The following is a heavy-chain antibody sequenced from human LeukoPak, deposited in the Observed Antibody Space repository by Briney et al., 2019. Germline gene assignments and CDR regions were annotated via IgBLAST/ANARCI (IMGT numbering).Heavy chain of an antibody. CDR2: ISYDGSNK. CDR1: GFTFSSYA. D-gene: IGHD6-13*01. J-gene: IGHJ4*02. V-gene: IGHV3-30-3*01. CDR3: ARDNRYSSPGLLNDY. Sequence: GGSLRLSCAASGFTFSSYAMHWVRQAPGKGLEWVAVISYDGSNKYYADSVKGRFTISRDNSKNTLYLQMNSLRVEDTAVYYCARDNRYSSPGLLNDYWGQGTLVTVSS.